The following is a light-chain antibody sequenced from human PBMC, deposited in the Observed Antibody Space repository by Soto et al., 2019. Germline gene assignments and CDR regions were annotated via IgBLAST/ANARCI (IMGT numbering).Light chain of an antibody. V-gene: IGKV1-33*01. J-gene: IGKJ4*01. Sequence: DIQMTQSPSSLSASVGDRVTITCQASQDISNYLNWYQQKPGKAPKLLIYDASNLETGVPSRFSGSGSGTDFTFTISSLHPEYIASYYCQHYDNLPLTFGGGIKVEIK. CDR2: DAS. CDR3: QHYDNLPLT. CDR1: QDISNY.